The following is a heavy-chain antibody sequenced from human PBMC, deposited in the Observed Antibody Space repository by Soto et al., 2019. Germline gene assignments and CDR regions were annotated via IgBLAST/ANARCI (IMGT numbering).Heavy chain of an antibody. CDR3: ARVGAYSSSWN. V-gene: IGHV3-53*01. J-gene: IGHJ4*02. Sequence: LRLSCEVSGFSVSTNYMGWVRQAPGKGLEWVSMKNSGGSTTYANSVRGRFTIARDNFKNTIYLQMNSLRAADTAVYYCARVGAYSSSWNWGQGTLVTVSS. CDR2: KNSGGST. CDR1: GFSVSTNY. D-gene: IGHD6-13*01.